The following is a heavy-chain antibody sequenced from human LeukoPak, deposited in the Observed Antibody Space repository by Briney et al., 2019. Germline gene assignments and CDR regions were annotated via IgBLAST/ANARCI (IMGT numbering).Heavy chain of an antibody. CDR1: GPSISNSNYY. J-gene: IGHJ6*04. CDR3: ADWDV. CDR2: IHFRGNT. Sequence: KSSETLSLTCTVSGPSISNSNYYWGWIRQPPGKGLEWIGNIHFRGNTYYNPSLKSRVTVSVDTSKNQFSLKMTSVTAADTAVYYCADWDVWGKGTTVTVSS. V-gene: IGHV4-39*07. D-gene: IGHD2-21*01.